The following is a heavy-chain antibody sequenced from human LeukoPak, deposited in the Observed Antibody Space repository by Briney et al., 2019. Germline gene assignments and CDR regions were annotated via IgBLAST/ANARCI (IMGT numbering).Heavy chain of an antibody. D-gene: IGHD2-2*01. Sequence: PGGSLRLSCAASGFTFSSYGMHWVRQAPGKGLEWVAFIRYDGSNKYYADSVKGRFTISRDNSKNTLYLQMNSLRAEDTAVYYCAKDSSDIVVVPAASGFDYWGQGTLVTVSS. V-gene: IGHV3-30*02. J-gene: IGHJ4*02. CDR1: GFTFSSYG. CDR2: IRYDGSNK. CDR3: AKDSSDIVVVPAASGFDY.